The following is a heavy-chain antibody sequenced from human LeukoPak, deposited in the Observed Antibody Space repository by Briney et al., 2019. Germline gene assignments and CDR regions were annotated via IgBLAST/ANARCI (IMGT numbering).Heavy chain of an antibody. D-gene: IGHD6-19*01. CDR1: GFTFSGSA. CDR3: TRGQWQDY. Sequence: GGSLRLFCAASGFTFSGSAMHWVRQASGKGLEWVGRIRSKANSYAIAYAASVKGSFTISRDDSKNTAYLQMNSLKTEDTAVYYCTRGQWQDYWGQGTLVTVSS. CDR2: IRSKANSYAI. V-gene: IGHV3-73*01. J-gene: IGHJ4*02.